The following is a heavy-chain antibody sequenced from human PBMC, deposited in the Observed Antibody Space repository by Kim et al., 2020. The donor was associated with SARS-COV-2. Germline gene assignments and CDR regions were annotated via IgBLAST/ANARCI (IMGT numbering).Heavy chain of an antibody. V-gene: IGHV4-59*01. CDR2: IYDSGST. CDR1: GGSISNYY. D-gene: IGHD1-26*01. Sequence: SETLSLTCTVSGGSISNYYWSWIRQPPGKGLEWIGYIYDSGSTNYNPSLKSRVIISIHTSKNQFSLKLSSVTAADTAVYYCARGAPFAYLGQGTLVTVSS. CDR3: ARGAPFAY. J-gene: IGHJ4*02.